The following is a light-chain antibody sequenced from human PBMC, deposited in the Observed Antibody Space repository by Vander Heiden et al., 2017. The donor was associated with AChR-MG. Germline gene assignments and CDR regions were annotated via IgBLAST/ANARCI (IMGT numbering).Light chain of an antibody. CDR1: QNISSG. V-gene: IGKV1-12*01. CDR2: SAS. CDR3: QQANNFPLS. J-gene: IGKJ4*01. Sequence: DIQMTQSPSSVSVSIGDRVTITCRASQNISSGLAWYQHKPGKAPELLIYSASTLRSGVPSRFSGSGSGTDFTLTISSLQPEDYSTYYCQQANNFPLSFGGGTKVDVK.